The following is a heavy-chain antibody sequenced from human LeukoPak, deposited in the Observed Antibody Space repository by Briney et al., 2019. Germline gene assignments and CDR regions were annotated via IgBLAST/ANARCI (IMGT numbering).Heavy chain of an antibody. V-gene: IGHV3-7*01. CDR2: IRQDGSEK. J-gene: IGHJ4*02. CDR1: GFTISNYW. Sequence: GGSLRLSCVGSGFTISNYWMTWVRQAPGKGLEWVANIRQDGSEKYYVDSVKGRFTISRGNAKNSVYLQMNSLRAEDTALYYCTRTSVAAAGACWGQGTLVIVSS. CDR3: TRTSVAAAGAC. D-gene: IGHD6-13*01.